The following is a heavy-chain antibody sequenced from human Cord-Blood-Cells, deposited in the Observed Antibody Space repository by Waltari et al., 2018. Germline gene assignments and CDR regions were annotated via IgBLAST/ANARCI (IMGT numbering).Heavy chain of an antibody. J-gene: IGHJ4*02. CDR3: AIEGDINGSSSPPNY. CDR1: GYTFTGYY. V-gene: IGHV1-2*02. D-gene: IGHD6-6*01. Sequence: QVQLVQSGAEVKKPGASVKVSCKASGYTFTGYYMHWVRQAPGQGLEWMGWINPNSGGTSYAQDFQDRVTITRDTSISTVYMRMSRLRSADTAVYYCAIEGDINGSSSPPNYWSEGTLVTVSS. CDR2: INPNSGGT.